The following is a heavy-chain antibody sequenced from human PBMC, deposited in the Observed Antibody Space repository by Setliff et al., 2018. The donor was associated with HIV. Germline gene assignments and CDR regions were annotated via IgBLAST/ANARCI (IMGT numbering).Heavy chain of an antibody. CDR3: ARLDSTIFGVVIIRDY. CDR1: GGSISSGGHY. J-gene: IGHJ4*02. D-gene: IGHD3-3*01. V-gene: IGHV4-31*03. CDR2: IYNTGST. Sequence: SETLSLTCSVSGGSISSGGHYWNWIRQHPGRGLEWIGYIYNTGSTYHSPSLESRVTISIDTSKNQFSLKLTSVTAADTAVYYCARLDSTIFGVVIIRDYWGQGTLVTVSS.